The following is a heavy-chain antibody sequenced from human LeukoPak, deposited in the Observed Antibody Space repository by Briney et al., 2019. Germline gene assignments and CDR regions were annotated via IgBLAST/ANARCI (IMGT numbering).Heavy chain of an antibody. CDR3: ARGGRLRSRCYFDY. V-gene: IGHV4-34*01. J-gene: IGHJ4*02. Sequence: PSETLSLTCAVYGGSFSGYYWSWIRQPPGKGLEWIGEINHSGSTNYNPSLKSRVTISVDTSKNQFSLKLSSVTAADTAVYYCARGGRLRSRCYFDYWGQGTLVTVSS. CDR2: INHSGST. D-gene: IGHD4-17*01. CDR1: GGSFSGYY.